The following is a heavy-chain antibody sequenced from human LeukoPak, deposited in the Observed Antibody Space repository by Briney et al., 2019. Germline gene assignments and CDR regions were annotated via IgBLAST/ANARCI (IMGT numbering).Heavy chain of an antibody. D-gene: IGHD6-19*01. Sequence: PGGSLRLSCAASGFTFSNYWMSWVRQAPGKGLEWVANINQGGSEKNYVVSVKGRFTISRDNAKNSLSLQMNSLRADDTAVYYCARDDSSGWYYFEYLGQGTLVTASS. V-gene: IGHV3-7*01. CDR1: GFTFSNYW. CDR3: ARDDSSGWYYFEY. CDR2: INQGGSEK. J-gene: IGHJ4*02.